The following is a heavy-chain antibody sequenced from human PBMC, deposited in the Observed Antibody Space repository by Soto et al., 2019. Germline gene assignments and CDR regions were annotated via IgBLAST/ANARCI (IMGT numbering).Heavy chain of an antibody. Sequence: ASVKVSCKASGYTFTGYYMHWVRQAPGQGLEWMGWINPNSGGTNYAQKFQGWVTMTRDTSISTAYMELSRLRSDDTAVYYCARTSLRYFDQRWPILDYWGQGTLVTVSS. CDR1: GYTFTGYY. D-gene: IGHD3-9*01. V-gene: IGHV1-2*04. CDR2: INPNSGGT. J-gene: IGHJ4*02. CDR3: ARTSLRYFDQRWPILDY.